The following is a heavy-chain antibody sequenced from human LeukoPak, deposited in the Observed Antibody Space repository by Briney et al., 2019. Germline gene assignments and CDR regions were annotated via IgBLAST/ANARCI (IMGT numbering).Heavy chain of an antibody. Sequence: RGASLQICCQGSGSFFTGYWIGWVRPLPGKGLEWMGIIYPGDSATRYSPSLQGQVTISADKSISTAYLQYSRLKASGTAIYYCARGQYHLLSGWFHPGGEKTLVSVSS. V-gene: IGHV5-51*01. CDR1: GSFFTGYW. CDR3: ARGQYHLLSGWFHP. D-gene: IGHD2-2*01. CDR2: IYPGDSAT. J-gene: IGHJ5*02.